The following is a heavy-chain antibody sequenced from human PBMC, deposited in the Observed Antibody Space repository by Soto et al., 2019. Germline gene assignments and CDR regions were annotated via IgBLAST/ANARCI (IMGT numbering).Heavy chain of an antibody. Sequence: EVQLLQSGGRFVQPGGSLRLSCAPSVLIFAYYPMTWVRRAPGEGLVWVSVISGGWGSTYYADSVKGRFTISRDNSKNTLYLQMNSLRAEDTAVYFCAKDPRRISMIRGDLDYWGQGTLVTVSS. D-gene: IGHD3-10*01. CDR1: VLIFAYYP. CDR3: AKDPRRISMIRGDLDY. V-gene: IGHV3-23*01. J-gene: IGHJ4*02. CDR2: ISGGWGST.